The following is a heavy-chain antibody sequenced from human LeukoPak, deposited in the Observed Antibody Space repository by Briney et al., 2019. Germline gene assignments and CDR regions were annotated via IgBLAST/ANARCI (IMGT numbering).Heavy chain of an antibody. J-gene: IGHJ5*02. CDR3: ARHIYGDYPNWFDP. Sequence: SETLSLTCGVSGGSISTGGYSWSWIRQPPGKGLEWIGYIYHTGSTYFNPSLKSRITISVDRSKNQFSLKLSSVTAADTAVYYCARHIYGDYPNWFDPWGQGTLVTVSS. D-gene: IGHD4-17*01. CDR1: GGSISTGGYS. V-gene: IGHV4-30-2*01. CDR2: IYHTGST.